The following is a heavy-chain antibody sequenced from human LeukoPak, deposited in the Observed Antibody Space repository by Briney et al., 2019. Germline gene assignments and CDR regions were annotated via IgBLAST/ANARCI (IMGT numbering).Heavy chain of an antibody. CDR1: GGSFSGYY. CDR2: INHSGST. D-gene: IGHD2-2*01. J-gene: IGHJ3*02. V-gene: IGHV4-34*01. CDR3: ARRGSRKYCSSTSCNAFDI. Sequence: SETLSLTCAVYGGSFSGYYWSWIRQPPGKGLEWIGEINHSGSTNYNPSLKSRVTISVDTSKNQFSLKLSSVTAAGTAVYYCARRGSRKYCSSTSCNAFDIWGQGTMVTVSS.